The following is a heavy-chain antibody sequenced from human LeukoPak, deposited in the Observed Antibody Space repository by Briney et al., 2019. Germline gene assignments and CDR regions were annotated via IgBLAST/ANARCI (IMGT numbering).Heavy chain of an antibody. CDR3: TRDEYGDWGRN. V-gene: IGHV3-23*01. Sequence: PGGSLRLSCAASGFAFNTYGMSWVRQAPGKGLEWVALISVAGRNTYYADSVKGRFVISRDKSEKTVYLQMNSLKTEDTAMYYCTRDEYGDWGRNWGQGTLVTVSS. CDR1: GFAFNTYG. CDR2: ISVAGRNT. D-gene: IGHD4-17*01. J-gene: IGHJ4*02.